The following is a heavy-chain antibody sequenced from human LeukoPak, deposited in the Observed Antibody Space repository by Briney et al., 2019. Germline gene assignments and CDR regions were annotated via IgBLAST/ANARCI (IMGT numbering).Heavy chain of an antibody. V-gene: IGHV3-23*01. CDR1: GFTFSSYA. J-gene: IGHJ4*02. CDR3: AKDRAPYCSGGSCCGPRYYFDY. Sequence: PGGSLRLSCAASGFTFSSYAMSWVRQAPGKGLEWVSAISGSGGSTYYADSVKGRFTISRDNSKNTLYLQMNSLRAEDTAVYYCAKDRAPYCSGGSCCGPRYYFDYWGQGTLVTVSS. D-gene: IGHD2-15*01. CDR2: ISGSGGST.